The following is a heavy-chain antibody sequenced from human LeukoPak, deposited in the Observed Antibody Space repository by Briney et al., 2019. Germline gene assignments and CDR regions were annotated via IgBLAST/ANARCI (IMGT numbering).Heavy chain of an antibody. J-gene: IGHJ4*02. Sequence: SSETLSLTCTVSGGSISSYYWSWVRQAPGKGLEWVANIKQDGSEKYYVDSVKGRFTISRDNAKNSLYLQMNSLRAEDTAVYYCARDQGNYWGQGTLVTVSS. CDR2: IKQDGSEK. CDR3: ARDQGNY. V-gene: IGHV3-7*01. CDR1: GGSISSYY.